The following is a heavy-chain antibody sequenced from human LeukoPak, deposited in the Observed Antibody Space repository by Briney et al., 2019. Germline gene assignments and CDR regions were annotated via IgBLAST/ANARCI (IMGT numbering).Heavy chain of an antibody. CDR3: ARVPTGYYRADY. CDR2: ISADNVKR. J-gene: IGHJ4*02. D-gene: IGHD3-9*01. V-gene: IGHV1-18*01. Sequence: ASVKVSCKASGYSFTTYSIIWVRQAPGQGLEWVGWISADNVKRNYAQKFQGRVTMTTDTSTSTAYMELRSLRSDDTAIYYCARVPTGYYRADYWGQGTLVTVSS. CDR1: GYSFTTYS.